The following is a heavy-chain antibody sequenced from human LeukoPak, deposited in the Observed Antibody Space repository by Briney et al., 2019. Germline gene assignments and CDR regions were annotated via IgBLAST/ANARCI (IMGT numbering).Heavy chain of an antibody. CDR2: ISSSGSTM. CDR3: VRNLDFWGDSEDY. CDR1: GFTFSSYE. V-gene: IGHV3-48*03. J-gene: IGHJ4*02. Sequence: GGSLRLSCAASGFTFSSYEMNWVRQAPGKGLEWVSYISSSGSTMYYADSVKGRFTFSRDNAKNTLYLQMNSLRAEDTAVYYCVRNLDFWGDSEDYWGQGTLVTVSS. D-gene: IGHD3-3*01.